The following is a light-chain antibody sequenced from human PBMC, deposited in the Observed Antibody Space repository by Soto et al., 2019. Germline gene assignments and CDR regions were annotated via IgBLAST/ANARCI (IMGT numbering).Light chain of an antibody. J-gene: IGKJ1*01. CDR2: DAS. CDR3: QQFNNYPWT. CDR1: QDVGNF. Sequence: DIHITHSPSSLSSSLLYIFTITCQANQDVGNFLNWYQHKPGKAPKVVIYDASNLPPGVPSRFSGSGSGTQFAFTISSLQSDDFATYHCQQFNNYPWTFGQGTKVDIK. V-gene: IGKV1-33*01.